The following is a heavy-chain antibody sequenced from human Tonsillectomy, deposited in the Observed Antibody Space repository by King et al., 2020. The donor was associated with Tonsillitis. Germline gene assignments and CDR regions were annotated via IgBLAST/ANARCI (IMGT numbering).Heavy chain of an antibody. V-gene: IGHV1-46*01. CDR2: ISPSGGST. J-gene: IGHJ4*02. CDR1: GYTFSSFY. CDR3: ARGADVDASFDY. Sequence: QLVQSGAEVKKPGASVKVSCKASGYTFSSFYMHWLRQAPGQGLEWMGIISPSGGSTSDAQQFQGRVTMAIDTSTTTAYMELNSLRSEDTALYYCARGADVDASFDYWGQGTLVSVSS. D-gene: IGHD2-15*01.